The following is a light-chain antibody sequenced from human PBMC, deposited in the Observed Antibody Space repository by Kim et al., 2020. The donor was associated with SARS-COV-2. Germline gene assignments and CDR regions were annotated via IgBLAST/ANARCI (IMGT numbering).Light chain of an antibody. CDR3: QNYNSAPLT. V-gene: IGKV1-27*01. Sequence: ASVGDRVTITCRASQGISNYLAWYQQTPGQAPKLLIYGASALYSGVPSRFSGSGSGTDFTLTISSLQPEDVGNYYCQNYNSAPLTFGGGTKVDIK. J-gene: IGKJ4*01. CDR1: QGISNY. CDR2: GAS.